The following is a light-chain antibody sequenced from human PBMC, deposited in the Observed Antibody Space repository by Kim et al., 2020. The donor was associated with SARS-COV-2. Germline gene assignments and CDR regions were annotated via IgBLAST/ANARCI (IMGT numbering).Light chain of an antibody. J-gene: IGKJ2*01. CDR1: RSVDNSS. V-gene: IGKV3-20*01. CDR3: QQYSSSWGYT. CDR2: VAS. Sequence: SPGERATLSRRASRSVDNSSLAWYQQKPGQPPRHLIYVASSKATGSPDRFADRGSGTDFTLTISNLDPEDFAVCYCQQYSSSWGYTFGQGTKLEI.